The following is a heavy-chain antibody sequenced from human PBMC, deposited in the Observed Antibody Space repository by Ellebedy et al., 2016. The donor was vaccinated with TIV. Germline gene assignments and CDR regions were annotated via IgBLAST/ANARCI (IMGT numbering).Heavy chain of an antibody. Sequence: GESLKISXAASGSTFSASWMHWVRQAPGKGLVWVSHISSDGSVTTYVDSVKGRFTISRDNAKNTLCLQMNSLRVEDTAVYYCATDVFYRLDVWGQGTTVTVSS. CDR1: GSTFSASW. J-gene: IGHJ6*02. V-gene: IGHV3-74*01. CDR3: ATDVFYRLDV. CDR2: ISSDGSVT.